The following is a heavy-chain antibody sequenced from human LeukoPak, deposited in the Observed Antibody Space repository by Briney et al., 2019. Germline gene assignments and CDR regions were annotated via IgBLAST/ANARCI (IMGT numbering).Heavy chain of an antibody. CDR3: ARDDGYSSSSWRGPPGSYYYGMDV. J-gene: IGHJ6*02. CDR1: GGTFTSYA. CDR2: IIPIFGTA. D-gene: IGHD6-13*01. V-gene: IGHV1-69*13. Sequence: SVKVSCKASGGTFTSYAISRVRQAPGQGLEWMGGIIPIFGTANYAQKFQGRVTITADESTSTAYMELSSLRSEDTAVYYCARDDGYSSSSWRGPPGSYYYGMDVWGQGTTVTVSS.